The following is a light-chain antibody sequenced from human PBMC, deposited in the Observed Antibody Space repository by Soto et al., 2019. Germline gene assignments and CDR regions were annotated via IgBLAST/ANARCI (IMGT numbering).Light chain of an antibody. V-gene: IGLV2-18*02. J-gene: IGLJ1*01. CDR3: SSYTGSSTYV. Sequence: QSALTQPPSVSGSPGQSVTISCTGTSSEVGSYNRVSWYQQPPGTAPKLMIYEVSNRPSGVPDRFSGSKSGNTASLTISGLQAEDEADYYCSSYTGSSTYVFGTGTQGHRP. CDR1: SSEVGSYNR. CDR2: EVS.